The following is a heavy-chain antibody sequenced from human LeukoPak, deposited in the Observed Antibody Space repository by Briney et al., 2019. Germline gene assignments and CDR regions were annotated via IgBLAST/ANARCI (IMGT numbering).Heavy chain of an antibody. J-gene: IGHJ4*02. Sequence: GGSLRLSCAASGFTLSSYAMGWVRQAPGKGLEWVSAISDSGNTYHADSVKGRFTISRDSSKNTLYLQMNSLRAEDTAVYYCAKGDYYDSSGSPDYWGQGTLVTVSS. CDR1: GFTLSSYA. CDR3: AKGDYYDSSGSPDY. V-gene: IGHV3-23*01. D-gene: IGHD3-22*01. CDR2: ISDSGNT.